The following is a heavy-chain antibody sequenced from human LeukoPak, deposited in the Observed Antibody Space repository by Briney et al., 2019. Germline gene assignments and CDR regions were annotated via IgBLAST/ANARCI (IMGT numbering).Heavy chain of an antibody. CDR2: ISYDGSNK. J-gene: IGHJ4*02. CDR3: AREACLYRLCYYDSSGYSLNYYFDY. CDR1: GFTFSSYA. V-gene: IGHV3-30-3*01. D-gene: IGHD3-22*01. Sequence: PGGSLRLSCAASGFTFSSYAMHWVRQAPGKGLEWVAVISYDGSNKYYADSVKGRFTISRDNSKNTLYLQMNSLRAEDTAVYYCAREACLYRLCYYDSSGYSLNYYFDYWGQGTLVTVSS.